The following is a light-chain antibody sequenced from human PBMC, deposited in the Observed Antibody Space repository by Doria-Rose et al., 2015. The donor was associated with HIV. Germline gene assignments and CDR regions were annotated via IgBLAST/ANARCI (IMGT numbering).Light chain of an antibody. CDR1: HRLLYTSTNY. CDR3: QQYYDTPS. V-gene: IGKV4-1*01. Sequence: TQPPESLGMSLGERATLHCKSNHRLLYTSTNYLAWYQQKPGQPPRLLIYWASTRQSGVPARFSGSGSGTDFTLTISSLEAEDVAVYYCQQYYDTPSFGPGTTVDIK. J-gene: IGKJ3*01. CDR2: WAS.